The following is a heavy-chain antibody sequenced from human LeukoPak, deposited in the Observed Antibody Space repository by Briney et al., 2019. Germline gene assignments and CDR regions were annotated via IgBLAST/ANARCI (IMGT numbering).Heavy chain of an antibody. CDR1: GFTFSSYS. V-gene: IGHV3-21*01. J-gene: IGHJ4*02. D-gene: IGHD3-3*01. Sequence: GGSLRLSCAASGFTFSSYSMNWVRQAPGKGLEWVSSISSSSSYIYYADSVKGRFTISRDNAKNSLYLQMNSLRAEDTAVYYCARDRYDFWSGFNYWGQGTLVTVSS. CDR2: ISSSSSYI. CDR3: ARDRYDFWSGFNY.